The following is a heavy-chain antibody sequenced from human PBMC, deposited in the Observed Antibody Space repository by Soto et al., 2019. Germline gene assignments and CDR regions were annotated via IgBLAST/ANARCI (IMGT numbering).Heavy chain of an antibody. CDR1: GFTFSYSA. CDR3: AMGLAAAGPLDY. J-gene: IGHJ4*02. D-gene: IGHD6-13*01. CDR2: ISGSGGTP. V-gene: IGHV3-23*01. Sequence: GGSMRLSCGASGFTFSYSAMSWVRQSPGRGLEWVSTISGSGGTPYYADSVKGRFTISRDNSKNSLYLILNSLRADDTAIYYCAMGLAAAGPLDYWGQGSLVTVSS.